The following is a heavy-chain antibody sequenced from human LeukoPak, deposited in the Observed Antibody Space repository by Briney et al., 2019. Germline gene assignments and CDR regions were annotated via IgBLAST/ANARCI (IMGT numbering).Heavy chain of an antibody. D-gene: IGHD3-22*01. V-gene: IGHV3-48*01. CDR2: ISSSSSTI. CDR1: GFTFSSYS. CDR3: ARDRPYYYDSSGYSGI. Sequence: PGGSLRLSCAASGFTFSSYSMNWVRQAPGEGLEWVSYISSSSSTIYYADSVKGRFTISRGNAKNSLYLQMNSLRAEDTAVYYCARDRPYYYDSSGYSGIWGQGTMVTVSS. J-gene: IGHJ3*02.